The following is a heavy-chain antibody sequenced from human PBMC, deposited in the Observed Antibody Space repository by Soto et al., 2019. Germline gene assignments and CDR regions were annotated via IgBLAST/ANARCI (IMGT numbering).Heavy chain of an antibody. V-gene: IGHV1-69*12. CDR2: IIPIFGTA. Sequence: QVQLVQSGAEVKKPGSSVKVSCKASGGTFSSYAISWVRQAPGQGLEWMGGIIPIFGTANYAQKFQGRVTITADESTSTADMELSSLRSEATAVYYCASGDYDFWSGPGGGMDVWGQGTTVTVSS. CDR3: ASGDYDFWSGPGGGMDV. J-gene: IGHJ6*02. D-gene: IGHD3-3*01. CDR1: GGTFSSYA.